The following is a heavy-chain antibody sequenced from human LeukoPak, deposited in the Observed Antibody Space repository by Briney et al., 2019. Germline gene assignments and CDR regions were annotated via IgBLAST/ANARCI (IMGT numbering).Heavy chain of an antibody. CDR3: ARDMGFGELLGRAFDI. Sequence: PGGSLRLSCAASGFTFSSYGMHWVRQAPGKGLEWVAVISYDGSNKYYADSVKGRFTISRDNSKNTLYLQMNSLRAEDTAVYYCARDMGFGELLGRAFDIWGQGTMVTVSS. CDR2: ISYDGSNK. J-gene: IGHJ3*02. CDR1: GFTFSSYG. V-gene: IGHV3-30*03. D-gene: IGHD3-10*01.